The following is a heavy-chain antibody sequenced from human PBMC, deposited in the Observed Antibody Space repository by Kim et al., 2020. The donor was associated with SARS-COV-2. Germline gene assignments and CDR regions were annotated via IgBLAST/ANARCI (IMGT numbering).Heavy chain of an antibody. J-gene: IGHJ5*02. D-gene: IGHD3-3*01. CDR1: GGSISSYY. CDR2: IYYSGST. Sequence: SETLSLTCTVSGGSISSYYWSWIRQPPGKGLEWIGYIYYSGSTNYNPSLKSRVTISVDTSKNQFSLKLSSVTAADTAVYYCARGGGGRITIFGVVNWFDPWGQVTLVTVSS. V-gene: IGHV4-59*01. CDR3: ARGGGGRITIFGVVNWFDP.